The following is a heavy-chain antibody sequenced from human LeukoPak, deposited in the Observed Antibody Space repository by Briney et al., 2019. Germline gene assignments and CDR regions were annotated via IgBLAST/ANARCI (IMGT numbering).Heavy chain of an antibody. CDR2: IYYSGST. D-gene: IGHD4-23*01. Sequence: SETLSLTCTVSGGSISSYYWSWIRQPPGKGLGWIGYIYYSGSTNYNPSLKSRVTISVDTSKNQFSLKLSSVTAADTAVYYCARRGKRAPDWYFDLWGRGTLVTVSS. V-gene: IGHV4-59*08. J-gene: IGHJ2*01. CDR1: GGSISSYY. CDR3: ARRGKRAPDWYFDL.